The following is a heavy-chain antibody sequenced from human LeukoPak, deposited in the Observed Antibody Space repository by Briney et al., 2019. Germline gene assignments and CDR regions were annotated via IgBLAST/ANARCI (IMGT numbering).Heavy chain of an antibody. Sequence: ASVKVSCKASGYTFTGYYMHWVRQAPGQGLEWMGRINPNSGGSNYAQKFQGRVTKTRDTSISTAYMELSRLRSDDTAVYYCARVDDSSGYYTFDYWGQGTLVTVSS. V-gene: IGHV1-2*06. D-gene: IGHD3-22*01. CDR3: ARVDDSSGYYTFDY. CDR2: INPNSGGS. CDR1: GYTFTGYY. J-gene: IGHJ4*02.